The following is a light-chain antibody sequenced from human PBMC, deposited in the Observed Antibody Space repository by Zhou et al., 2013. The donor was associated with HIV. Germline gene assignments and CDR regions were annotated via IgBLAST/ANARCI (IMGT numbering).Light chain of an antibody. Sequence: AIQMTQSPSSFSAATGDTVTLTCRASQNLNTALAWYQQKPGKAPKLLVYAASTLQTGVPSRFSGSGSGTDFTFTISSLQPEDIATYYCQQYDNLPPYSFGQGTKLEIK. CDR1: QNLNTA. J-gene: IGKJ2*03. CDR2: AAS. V-gene: IGKV1-8*01. CDR3: QQYDNLPPYS.